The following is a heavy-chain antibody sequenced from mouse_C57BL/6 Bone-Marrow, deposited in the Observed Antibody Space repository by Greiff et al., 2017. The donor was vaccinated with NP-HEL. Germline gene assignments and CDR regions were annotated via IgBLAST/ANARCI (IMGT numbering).Heavy chain of an antibody. D-gene: IGHD2-5*01. V-gene: IGHV1-63*01. Sequence: VMLVESGAELVRPGTSVKMSCKASGYTFTNYWIGWAKQRPGHGLEWIGDIYPGGGYTNYNEKFKGKATLTADKSSSTAYMQFSSLTSEDSAIYYCARYSKNAMDYWGQGTSVTVSS. CDR2: IYPGGGYT. J-gene: IGHJ4*01. CDR3: ARYSKNAMDY. CDR1: GYTFTNYW.